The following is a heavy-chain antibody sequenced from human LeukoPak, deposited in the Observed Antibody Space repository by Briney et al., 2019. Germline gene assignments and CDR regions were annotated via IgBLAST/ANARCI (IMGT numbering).Heavy chain of an antibody. Sequence: SETLSLTCTVSGGSISSCYWSWIRQPAGKGLEWIGRIDTSGNTNYNPSLKSRVTVSVDRSKNQFSLKLSSVTVADTAVYYCATKVMSGSYWGAFDIWGQGTLVTVSS. J-gene: IGHJ3*02. D-gene: IGHD1-26*01. CDR3: ATKVMSGSYWGAFDI. V-gene: IGHV4-4*07. CDR2: IDTSGNT. CDR1: GGSISSCY.